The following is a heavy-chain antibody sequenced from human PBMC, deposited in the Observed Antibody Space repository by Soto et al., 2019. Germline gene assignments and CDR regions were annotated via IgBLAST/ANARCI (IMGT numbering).Heavy chain of an antibody. CDR2: ISYDGSNR. V-gene: IGHV3-30*18. Sequence: QVQLVESGGGVVQPRRSLRLSCAASGFTFSSYGMHWVRQASGKGLDWVAVISYDGSNRYYADSVKGRFTISRDNSKNTLYLQMNSLRAEDTAVYYCAKGPRGSGSYTLFDSWGQGSLVTVSS. J-gene: IGHJ4*02. D-gene: IGHD1-26*01. CDR1: GFTFSSYG. CDR3: AKGPRGSGSYTLFDS.